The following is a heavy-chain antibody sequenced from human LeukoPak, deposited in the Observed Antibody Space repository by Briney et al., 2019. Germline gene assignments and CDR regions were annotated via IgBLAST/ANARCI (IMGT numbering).Heavy chain of an antibody. Sequence: SETLSLTCTVSGGSISSGGYYWSWIRQHPGKGLEWIGYIYYSGSTYYNTSLKSRVTISVDTCKDQFSLKLSSVTAADTAVYYCARGGGYASPIGYWGQGALVTVSS. D-gene: IGHD5-12*01. V-gene: IGHV4-31*03. CDR1: GGSISSGGYY. J-gene: IGHJ4*02. CDR2: IYYSGST. CDR3: ARGGGYASPIGY.